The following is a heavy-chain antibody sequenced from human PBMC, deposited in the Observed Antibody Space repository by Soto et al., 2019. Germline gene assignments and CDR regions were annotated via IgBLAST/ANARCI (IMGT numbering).Heavy chain of an antibody. J-gene: IGHJ5*02. Sequence: QVQLVQSGAEVKKPGASVKISCKASGYTFTRYTMNWVRQAPGQRLEWMAWINSDNGNTKSSQKFQDRVIITRDTSASTAYMDLSSLRSEDTAVYYCARGIATGQLDPWGQGTLVTVSS. V-gene: IGHV1-3*01. CDR2: INSDNGNT. CDR3: ARGIATGQLDP. D-gene: IGHD2-15*01. CDR1: GYTFTRYT.